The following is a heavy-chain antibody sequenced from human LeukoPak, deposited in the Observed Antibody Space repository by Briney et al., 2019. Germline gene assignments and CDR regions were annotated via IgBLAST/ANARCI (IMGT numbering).Heavy chain of an antibody. V-gene: IGHV4-61*02. D-gene: IGHD4-17*01. Sequence: SETLSLTCTVSVGFISSGSYYWSWIRQPAGKGLEWIGRIYTSGSTNYNPSLKSRVTISVDTSKNQFSLKLSSVPAADTGVYYCPRRGTTASSSDNWGPGTLVTVSS. CDR1: VGFISSGSYY. J-gene: IGHJ4*02. CDR2: IYTSGST. CDR3: PRRGTTASSSDN.